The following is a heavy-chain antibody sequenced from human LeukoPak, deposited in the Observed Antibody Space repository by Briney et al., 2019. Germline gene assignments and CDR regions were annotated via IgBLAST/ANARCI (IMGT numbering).Heavy chain of an antibody. J-gene: IGHJ4*02. V-gene: IGHV1-69*04. Sequence: SVKVSCKASGGTFSSYAISWVRQAPGQGLEWMGRIIPILGIANYAQKFQGKVTITADKSTSTAYMEVSSLRSEGTAVYYCASSNAGITDYWGQGTLVTVSS. CDR2: IIPILGIA. CDR3: ASSNAGITDY. D-gene: IGHD1-1*01. CDR1: GGTFSSYA.